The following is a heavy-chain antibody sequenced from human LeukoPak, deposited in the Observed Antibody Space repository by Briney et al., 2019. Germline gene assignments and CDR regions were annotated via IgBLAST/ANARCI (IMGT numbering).Heavy chain of an antibody. CDR2: IHPEGTEK. Sequence: TGGSLRLSRAASGFTFSDYWMDWVRQAPGKGLEWVANIHPEGTEKYHADSVKGRFTISRDNVDNTLYLQMNSLRVDDTAIYYCAKNSGWYRYDSWGQGTLVTVSS. CDR3: AKNSGWYRYDS. V-gene: IGHV3-7*03. CDR1: GFTFSDYW. D-gene: IGHD6-13*01. J-gene: IGHJ4*02.